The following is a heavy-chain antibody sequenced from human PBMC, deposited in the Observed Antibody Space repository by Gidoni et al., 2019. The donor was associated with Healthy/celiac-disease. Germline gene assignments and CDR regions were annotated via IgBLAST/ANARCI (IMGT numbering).Heavy chain of an antibody. CDR3: ATENYDFWSGYFQNDAFDI. CDR1: GGSIRSSSYY. Sequence: QLQLQESGPGLVKPSETLSLTCTVSGGSIRSSSYYWGWIRQPPGKGLEWIGSIYYSGSTYYNPSLKSRVTISVDTSKNQFSLKLSSVTAADTAVYYCATENYDFWSGYFQNDAFDIWGQGTMVTVSS. V-gene: IGHV4-39*01. D-gene: IGHD3-3*01. J-gene: IGHJ3*02. CDR2: IYYSGST.